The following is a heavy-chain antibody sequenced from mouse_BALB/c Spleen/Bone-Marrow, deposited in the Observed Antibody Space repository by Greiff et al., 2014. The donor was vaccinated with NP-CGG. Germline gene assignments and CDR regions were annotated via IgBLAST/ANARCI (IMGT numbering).Heavy chain of an antibody. V-gene: IGHV2-9*02. CDR1: GFSLTSYG. J-gene: IGHJ1*01. CDR2: IWAGGST. Sequence: VQRVESGPGLVAPSQSLFITCTVSGFSLTSYGVHWVRQPPGKGLEWLGVIWAGGSTNYNSALMSRLSISKDNSKSQVFLKMTSLQTDDTAMYYCARVYLWYFDVWGAGTTVTVSS. CDR3: ARVYLWYFDV. D-gene: IGHD2-3*01.